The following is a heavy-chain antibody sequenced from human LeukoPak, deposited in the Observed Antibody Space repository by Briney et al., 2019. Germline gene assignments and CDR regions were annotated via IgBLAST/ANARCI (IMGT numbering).Heavy chain of an antibody. CDR2: TYTSGSI. CDR3: VRGGYYYGPSD. Sequence: IPSETLSLTCTVSGGSISSYYWSWIRQPAGKGLEWIGRTYTSGSINYNPPLKSRVTMSVDTSKNQFSLKLSSVTAADTAVYYCVRGGYYYGPSDWGQGTLVTVSS. CDR1: GGSISSYY. V-gene: IGHV4-4*07. D-gene: IGHD3-10*01. J-gene: IGHJ4*02.